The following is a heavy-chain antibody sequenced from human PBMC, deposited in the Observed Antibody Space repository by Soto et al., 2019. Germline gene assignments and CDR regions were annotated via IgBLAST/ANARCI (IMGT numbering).Heavy chain of an antibody. Sequence: QITLKESGPTLVKVTQTVTLTCTFSGFSLSSTGVGVGWIRQPPGKALEGLALINWNDDKRYNPSLKSRLTITKDTSENQVVLTMTNMDPVDTATYYCARSGHNSGFFYYDYWGQGTLVTVSS. V-gene: IGHV2-5*01. D-gene: IGHD3-22*01. CDR2: INWNDDK. J-gene: IGHJ4*02. CDR3: ARSGHNSGFFYYDY. CDR1: GFSLSSTGVG.